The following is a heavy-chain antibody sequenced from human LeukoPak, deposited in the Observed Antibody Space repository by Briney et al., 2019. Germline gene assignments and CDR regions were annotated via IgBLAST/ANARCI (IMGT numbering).Heavy chain of an antibody. CDR3: AKSTLQRVNDAFDI. D-gene: IGHD2-21*02. V-gene: IGHV3-23*01. Sequence: GGSLRLSCAASGFTFNNYAMSWVRQAPGKGPEWLSAISGSGGSTTDADSVKGRFTTSRDNSKNTLYLQMNSLRAEDTAVYYCAKSTLQRVNDAFDIWGQGTMVTVSS. J-gene: IGHJ3*02. CDR2: ISGSGGST. CDR1: GFTFNNYA.